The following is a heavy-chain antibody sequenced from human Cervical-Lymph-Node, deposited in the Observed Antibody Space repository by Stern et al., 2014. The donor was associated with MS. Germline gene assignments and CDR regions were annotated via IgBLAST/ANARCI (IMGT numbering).Heavy chain of an antibody. J-gene: IGHJ5*02. CDR3: ALSSETSDRWYSLGYDL. CDR2: IFPVFGTP. Sequence: VQLMQSGAEVTKPGSSVQVSCKASGGTFSKFPSSWVRQAPGQGLEWMGGIFPVFGTPTYAQEFRGMVTITADVSTSTVYMELSSLRSDDTAVYYCALSSETSDRWYSLGYDLWGQGTLVTVSS. D-gene: IGHD6-13*01. V-gene: IGHV1-69*01. CDR1: GGTFSKFP.